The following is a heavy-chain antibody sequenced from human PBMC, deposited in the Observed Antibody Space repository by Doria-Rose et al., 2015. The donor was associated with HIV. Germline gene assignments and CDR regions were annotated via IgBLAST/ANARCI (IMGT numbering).Heavy chain of an antibody. Sequence: ESGPVLVKPTETLTLTCTVSGVSLSSPGMGVSWIRQPPGKALEWLANIFSDYERSYKTSLKSRLTISRGTSKSQVVLTMTDMDPVDTATYYCARIKSSRWYHKYYFDFWGQGTLVIVSA. CDR1: GVSLSSPGMG. V-gene: IGHV2-26*01. CDR3: ARIKSSRWYHKYYFDF. CDR2: IFSDYER. D-gene: IGHD6-13*01. J-gene: IGHJ4*02.